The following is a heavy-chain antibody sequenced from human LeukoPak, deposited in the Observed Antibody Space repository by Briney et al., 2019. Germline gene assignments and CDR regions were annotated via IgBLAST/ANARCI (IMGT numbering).Heavy chain of an antibody. Sequence: SGGSLRLSYAASGITLTRNVMRWVRQVPGKGLECVSSISTRSSYIYYRDSVKGRLTISRDNAMHSLLLPMNNLRPEHTAMYYCARDYVAGLSGAGPFEYGGQATLVTVSS. V-gene: IGHV3-21*01. CDR2: ISTRSSYI. J-gene: IGHJ4*02. CDR1: GITLTRNV. CDR3: ARDYVAGLSGAGPFEY. D-gene: IGHD6-13*01.